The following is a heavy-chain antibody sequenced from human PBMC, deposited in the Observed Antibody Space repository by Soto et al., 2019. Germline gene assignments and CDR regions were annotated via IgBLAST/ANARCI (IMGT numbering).Heavy chain of an antibody. CDR3: AREQYNWKL. V-gene: IGHV4-59*02. CDR1: GVSVTGYY. CDR2: VYHTGNT. J-gene: IGHJ4*02. D-gene: IGHD1-20*01. Sequence: PSETLSLTCSVSGVSVTGYYWTWIRHSPGKGLEWIGYVYHTGNTYYNPSLKSRVTISLDTSKTQVSLRLRSVTAADTAVYYCAREQYNWKLWGQGTLVTAPQ.